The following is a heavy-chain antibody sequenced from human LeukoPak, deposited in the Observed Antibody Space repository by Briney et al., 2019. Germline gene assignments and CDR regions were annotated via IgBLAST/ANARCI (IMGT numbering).Heavy chain of an antibody. V-gene: IGHV3-21*01. CDR2: ISSTSSYI. Sequence: PGGSLRLSCAASGFTFTSYVMNWVRQAPGKGLEWVSSISSTSSYIYYADSVRGRFTISRDNAKKSVYLQMNSLRAEDTAVYYCARAEQETWGQGTLVTVSS. CDR1: GFTFTSYV. D-gene: IGHD1/OR15-1a*01. CDR3: ARAEQET. J-gene: IGHJ4*02.